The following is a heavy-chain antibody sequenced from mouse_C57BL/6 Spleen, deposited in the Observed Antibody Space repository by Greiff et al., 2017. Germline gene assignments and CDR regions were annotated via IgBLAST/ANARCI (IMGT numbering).Heavy chain of an antibody. D-gene: IGHD1-1*01. CDR2: IRSKSNNYAT. CDR3: VQSSLLLLDD. CDR1: GFSFTTYA. V-gene: IGHV10-1*01. J-gene: IGHJ2*01. Sequence: EVQLQESGGGLVQPKGSLKLSCAASGFSFTTYAMNWVRQAPGKGLDWVARIRSKSNNYATYYADSVKDRFTISRDDSESMLYLQMNNLKTENTAMYYCVQSSLLLLDDWGQGTTLTVSS.